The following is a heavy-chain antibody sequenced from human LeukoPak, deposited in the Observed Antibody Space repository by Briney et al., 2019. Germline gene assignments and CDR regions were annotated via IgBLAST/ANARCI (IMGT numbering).Heavy chain of an antibody. D-gene: IGHD2-21*01. V-gene: IGHV3-23*01. CDR3: AKDCGGALCGYFDL. CDR1: GFTFSSYA. CDR2: ISGSGGST. J-gene: IGHJ2*01. Sequence: HPGGSLRLSCAASGFTFSSYAMSWVRQAPGKGLEWVSAISGSGGSTYYADSVKGRFTISRDNSKNTLYLQMNSLRAEDTAVYYCAKDCGGALCGYFDLWGRGTLVTVSS.